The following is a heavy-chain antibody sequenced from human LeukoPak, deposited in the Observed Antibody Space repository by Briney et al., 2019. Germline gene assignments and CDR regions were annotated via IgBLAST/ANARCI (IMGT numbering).Heavy chain of an antibody. CDR1: GGSISSGAFF. J-gene: IGHJ4*02. D-gene: IGHD4-17*01. Sequence: SQTLSLTCTVSGGSISSGAFFWSWIRQLPGKGLDWIGHMYYSGITYYNPSLKSRITISVDTSKNQFSLKLSSVTAADTAVYYCARTTDGVTDYWGQGTLVTVS. CDR2: MYYSGIT. V-gene: IGHV4-31*03. CDR3: ARTTDGVTDY.